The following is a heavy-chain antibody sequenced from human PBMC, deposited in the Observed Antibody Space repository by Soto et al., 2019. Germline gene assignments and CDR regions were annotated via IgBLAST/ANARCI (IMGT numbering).Heavy chain of an antibody. CDR3: ARSHSSGYYYVRGIDY. CDR1: GFTFSSYG. CDR2: IWYDGSNK. J-gene: IGHJ4*02. V-gene: IGHV3-33*01. Sequence: QVQLVESGGGVVQPGRSLRLSCAASGFTFSSYGMHWVRQAPGKGLEWVAVIWYDGSNKYYADSVKGRFTISRDNSKNTLYLQMNSLRAEDTAVYYCARSHSSGYYYVRGIDYWGQGTLVTVSS. D-gene: IGHD3-22*01.